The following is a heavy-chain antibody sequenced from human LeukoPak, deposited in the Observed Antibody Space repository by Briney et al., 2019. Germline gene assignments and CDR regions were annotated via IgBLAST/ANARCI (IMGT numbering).Heavy chain of an antibody. CDR1: GFGISGFA. D-gene: IGHD3-10*01. J-gene: IGHJ4*02. CDR2: IGSDEKT. V-gene: IGHV3-23*01. CDR3: ARDLSPVVRASPMGY. Sequence: PGGSLRLSCAASGFGISGFAMTWVRQAPGKGLEWVSSIGSDEKTHYSESARGRFAISRDTSKNTLYLQMNSLRAEDTAVYYCARDLSPVVRASPMGYWGQGTLVTVSS.